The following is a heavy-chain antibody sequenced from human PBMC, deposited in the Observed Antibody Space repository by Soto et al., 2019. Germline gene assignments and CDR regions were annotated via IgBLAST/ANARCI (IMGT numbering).Heavy chain of an antibody. CDR3: ARDLAAITMIVVVDAFDI. V-gene: IGHV1-18*01. CDR1: GHTFTSYG. CDR2: ISAYNGNT. D-gene: IGHD3-22*01. J-gene: IGHJ3*02. Sequence: QVQLVQSGAEVKKPGASVKVSCKASGHTFTSYGISWVRQAPGQGLEWMGWISAYNGNTNYAQKLQGRVTMTTDTSTSTAYMELRSLRSDDTAVYYCARDLAAITMIVVVDAFDIWGQGTMVTVSS.